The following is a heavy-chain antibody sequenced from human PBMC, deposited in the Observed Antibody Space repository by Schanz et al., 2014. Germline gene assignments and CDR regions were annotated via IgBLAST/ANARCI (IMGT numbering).Heavy chain of an antibody. V-gene: IGHV1-46*01. CDR1: GYTLSAYS. CDR3: ARGFDCWDR. Sequence: QVQLVQSGTQVKKPGASVKVSCKASGYTLSAYSLHWVRQAPGQGLEWMGIVNPSGGSTTYAQKFQGRLTMTTDTSTSTAYMELRSLRSDDTAVYYCARGFDCWDRWGQGTLXTVSS. J-gene: IGHJ4*02. CDR2: VNPSGGST. D-gene: IGHD3-3*01.